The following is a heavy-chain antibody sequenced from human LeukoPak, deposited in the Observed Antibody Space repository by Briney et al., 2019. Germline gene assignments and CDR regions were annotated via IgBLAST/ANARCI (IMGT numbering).Heavy chain of an antibody. D-gene: IGHD3-22*01. J-gene: IGHJ4*02. Sequence: ASVKVSCKAAGYTFTSYGISWVRQAPGQGLEWMGWIRAYNGNTNYAQKLQGRVTMTTDTSTSTAYMEPRSLRSDDTAVYYCARVDYYDSSGYTVKYSDYWGQGTLVTVSS. V-gene: IGHV1-18*01. CDR2: IRAYNGNT. CDR1: GYTFTSYG. CDR3: ARVDYYDSSGYTVKYSDY.